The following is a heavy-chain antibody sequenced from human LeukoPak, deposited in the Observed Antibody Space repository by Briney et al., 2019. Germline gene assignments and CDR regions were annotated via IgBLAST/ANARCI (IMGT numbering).Heavy chain of an antibody. V-gene: IGHV3-23*01. CDR2: INGSGGTT. J-gene: IGHJ6*03. CDR1: GFTFSSYA. CDR3: VPRKEWSCYMDV. Sequence: GGSLRLSCAASGFTFSSYAMSWVRQAPGKGLEWVSDINGSGGTTYYTDSVKGRFTISRDNSKNTPYLQMNSLRAEDTAVYYCVPRKEWSCYMDVWGKGTTVTVSS. D-gene: IGHD3-3*01.